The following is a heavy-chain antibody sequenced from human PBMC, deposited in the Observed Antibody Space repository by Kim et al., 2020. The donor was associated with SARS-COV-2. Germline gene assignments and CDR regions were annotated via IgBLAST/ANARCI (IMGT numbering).Heavy chain of an antibody. V-gene: IGHV4-59*08. J-gene: IGHJ4*02. CDR1: GGSISSYY. Sequence: SETLSLTCTVSGGSISSYYWSWIRQPPGKGLEWIGYIYYSGSTNYNPSLKSRVTISVDTSKNQFSLKLSSVTAADTAVYYCARHRHSSTYFDYWGQGTLVTVSS. D-gene: IGHD6-13*01. CDR3: ARHRHSSTYFDY. CDR2: IYYSGST.